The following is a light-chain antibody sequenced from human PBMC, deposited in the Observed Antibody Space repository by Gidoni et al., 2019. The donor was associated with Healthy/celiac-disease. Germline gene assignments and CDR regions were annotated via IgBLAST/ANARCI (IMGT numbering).Light chain of an antibody. J-gene: IGKJ4*01. CDR2: TAS. V-gene: IGKV1-39*01. CDR3: KQTYSSPLT. CDR1: QSIDRY. Sequence: DIQMTQSPSSLSASVGDRVTITCRASQSIDRYLNWYQQKPGQAPKLLIYTASTLQSGFPSRCSGSGPGTDFTLTISSLQPEDCGTYYCKQTYSSPLTFGGGTKVE.